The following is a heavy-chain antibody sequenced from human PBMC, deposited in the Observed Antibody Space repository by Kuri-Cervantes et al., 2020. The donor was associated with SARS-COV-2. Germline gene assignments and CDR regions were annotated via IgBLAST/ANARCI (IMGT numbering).Heavy chain of an antibody. V-gene: IGHV3-30*18. Sequence: GGSLRLSCAASGFTFSSYGIHWVRQAPGKGLEWVAVISYDGSDKYYADSVKGRFTISRDNSKNTLYLQMNSLRAEDTAVYYCAKDPASLRRHLGGSSNYYGMDVWGQGTTVTVSS. CDR2: ISYDGSDK. CDR3: AKDPASLRRHLGGSSNYYGMDV. CDR1: GFTFSSYG. D-gene: IGHD3-10*01. J-gene: IGHJ6*02.